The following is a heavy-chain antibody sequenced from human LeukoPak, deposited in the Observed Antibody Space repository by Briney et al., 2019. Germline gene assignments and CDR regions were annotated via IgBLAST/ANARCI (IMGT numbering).Heavy chain of an antibody. Sequence: GGSLRLSCAASGFTVSSNYMSWVRQAPGKGLEWVSVIYSGGSTYYADSVKGRFTISRDNSKNTPCLQMNSLRAEDTAVYYCARVYSSGWPSDYWGQGTLVTVSS. CDR3: ARVYSSGWPSDY. CDR2: IYSGGST. V-gene: IGHV3-53*01. J-gene: IGHJ4*02. D-gene: IGHD6-19*01. CDR1: GFTVSSNY.